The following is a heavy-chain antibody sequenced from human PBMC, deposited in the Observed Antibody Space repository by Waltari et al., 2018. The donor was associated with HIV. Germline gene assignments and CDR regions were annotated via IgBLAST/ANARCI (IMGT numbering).Heavy chain of an antibody. V-gene: IGHV1-24*01. CDR1: GYTLTELS. CDR3: ATDYYDSSGYYWTFDY. Sequence: QVQLVQSGAEVKKPGASVKVSCKVSGYTLTELSMHWVRPAPGKGLEWMGGFNPEDGETIYAQKFQVRVTMTEDTSTDTAYMELSSLRSEDTAVYYCATDYYDSSGYYWTFDYWGQGTLVTVSS. J-gene: IGHJ4*02. D-gene: IGHD3-22*01. CDR2: FNPEDGET.